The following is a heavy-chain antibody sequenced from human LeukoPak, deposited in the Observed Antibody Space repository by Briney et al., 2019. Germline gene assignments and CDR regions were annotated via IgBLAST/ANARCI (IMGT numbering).Heavy chain of an antibody. V-gene: IGHV5-51*01. CDR3: ARHGIAGYGSQYYFDY. CDR1: GYTFSTYW. CDR2: IYPGDSDT. Sequence: GASLKISCKGSGYTFSTYWIAWVRQMPGKGLEWMGIIYPGDSDTRYSPSFPGQVTISADKSNTAYLQWSSLKASGTAIYYCARHGIAGYGSQYYFDYWGQGTLVTVSS. D-gene: IGHD3-10*01. J-gene: IGHJ4*02.